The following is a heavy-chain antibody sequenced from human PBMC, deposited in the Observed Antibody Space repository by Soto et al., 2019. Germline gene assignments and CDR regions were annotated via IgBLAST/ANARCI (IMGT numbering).Heavy chain of an antibody. J-gene: IGHJ4*02. D-gene: IGHD2-21*02. Sequence: QVQLVQSGAEVKKPGSSVKVSCKASGGTFSSYAISWVRQAPGQGLEWMGGIIPIFGTANYAQKFQGRVTITADESTSTAYMELSSLRSEDTAVNYCARPDCGGDCSSYYFDYWGQGTLVTVSS. V-gene: IGHV1-69*01. CDR1: GGTFSSYA. CDR2: IIPIFGTA. CDR3: ARPDCGGDCSSYYFDY.